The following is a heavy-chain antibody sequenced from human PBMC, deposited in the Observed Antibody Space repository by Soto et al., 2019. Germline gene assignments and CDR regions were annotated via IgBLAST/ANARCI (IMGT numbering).Heavy chain of an antibody. CDR2: ISASGGST. Sequence: GGSLRLSCAASGFTFTSYAMSWVRQAPGKGLEWVSAISASGGSTYYADSVKGRFTISRDNSKNTLYLQMNSLRAEDTAVYYCAKAAYSWSYYRMDSWGQGTLVTVSS. CDR1: GFTFTSYA. D-gene: IGHD1-26*01. V-gene: IGHV3-23*01. J-gene: IGHJ4*02. CDR3: AKAAYSWSYYRMDS.